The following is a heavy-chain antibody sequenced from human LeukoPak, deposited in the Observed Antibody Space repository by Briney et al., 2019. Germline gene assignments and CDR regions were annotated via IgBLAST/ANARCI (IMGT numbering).Heavy chain of an antibody. CDR2: INPNSGGT. J-gene: IGHJ6*03. D-gene: IGHD5-18*01. CDR3: ARGVDTAVIPYYYYYMDV. CDR1: GNTFTDYY. Sequence: ASVKVSCKASGNTFTDYYMHWVRQAPGQGLEWMGWINPNSGGTNYAQNFQGRVTMTRDTSISTAYMELSSLRSDDTAVYYCARGVDTAVIPYYYYYMDVWGIGTTVTVSS. V-gene: IGHV1-2*02.